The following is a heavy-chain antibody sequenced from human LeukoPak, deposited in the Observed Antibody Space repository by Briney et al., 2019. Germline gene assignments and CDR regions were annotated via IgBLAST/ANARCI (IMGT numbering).Heavy chain of an antibody. Sequence: ASVNVSCKASGYTFTRHGITWVRQAPGHGLEWMGWISTYSSHTTYAQKFQGRVTMTTDTSTTTAYMELRSLRSDDTAVYYCAREYGSGSYTGIDYWGQGTLVTVSS. CDR2: ISTYSSHT. V-gene: IGHV1-18*01. D-gene: IGHD3-10*01. CDR1: GYTFTRHG. CDR3: AREYGSGSYTGIDY. J-gene: IGHJ4*02.